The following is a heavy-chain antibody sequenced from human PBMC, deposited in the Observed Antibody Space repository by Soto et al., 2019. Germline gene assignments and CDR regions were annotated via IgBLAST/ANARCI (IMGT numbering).Heavy chain of an antibody. V-gene: IGHV1-69*13. D-gene: IGHD4-4*01. CDR3: ARDDGPARQSVDYSKIYGMDV. CDR2: IIPIFGTA. J-gene: IGHJ6*02. Sequence: GASVKVSFKASGGTFSSYAISWVRQAPGQGLEWMGGIIPIFGTANYAQRFQGRVTITADESTSTAYMELSSLRSEDTAVYYCARDDGPARQSVDYSKIYGMDVWGQGTTVTVSS. CDR1: GGTFSSYA.